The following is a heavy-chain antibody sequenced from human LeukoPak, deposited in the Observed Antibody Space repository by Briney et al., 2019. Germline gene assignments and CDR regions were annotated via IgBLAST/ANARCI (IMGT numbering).Heavy chain of an antibody. CDR2: MNPNSGNT. V-gene: IGHV1-8*01. D-gene: IGHD6-19*01. Sequence: ASVKVSCKASGYTFTSYDINCVRQATGQGLGWMGWMNPNSGNTGYAQKFQGRVTMTRNTSISTAYMELSSLRSEDTAVYYCARGSSIAVAGDYWGQGTLVTVSS. J-gene: IGHJ4*02. CDR3: ARGSSIAVAGDY. CDR1: GYTFTSYD.